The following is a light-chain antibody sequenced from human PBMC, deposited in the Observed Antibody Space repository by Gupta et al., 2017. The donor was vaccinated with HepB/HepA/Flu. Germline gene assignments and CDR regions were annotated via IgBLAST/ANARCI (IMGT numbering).Light chain of an antibody. CDR2: LGS. CDR3: RQALQSPRT. Sequence: DSVMTQSPLSLHVTPGEPASSSCRSTQSSLHSNGYNYLDWYLQKPGQTPRLLIYLGSNRAPGVRDRFSGSGSGTDFTLRISSVEAEDIGVYYCRQALQSPRTFGEGTKVEIK. CDR1: QSSLHSNGYNY. J-gene: IGKJ1*01. V-gene: IGKV2-28*01.